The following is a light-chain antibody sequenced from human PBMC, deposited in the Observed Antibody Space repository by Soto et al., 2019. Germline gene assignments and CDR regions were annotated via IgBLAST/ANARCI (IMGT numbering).Light chain of an antibody. CDR1: QSVTNN. CDR2: GAS. CDR3: QQYKNGWT. V-gene: IGKV3-15*01. J-gene: IGKJ1*01. Sequence: EIVMTQSPATLSVFPGERATLSCRASQSVTNNFAWYQQSPGQAPRLLIYGASTRAAGVPARFSGSGSGTEFTLTISSLQSEDFAVYYCQQYKNGWTFGQGTKVEIK.